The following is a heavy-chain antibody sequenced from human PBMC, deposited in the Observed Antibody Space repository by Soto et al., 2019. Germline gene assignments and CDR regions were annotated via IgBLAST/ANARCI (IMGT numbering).Heavy chain of an antibody. CDR1: GGSISSGGYS. CDR2: IYHSGST. Sequence: QLQLQESGSGLVKPSQTLSLTCAVSGGSISSGGYSWSWIRQPPGKGLDWIGYIYHSGSTYYNPSLKSRVTISVDRSKNQFSLKLSSVTAADTAVYYCARDYGDNGDAFDIWGQGTMVTVSS. J-gene: IGHJ3*02. CDR3: ARDYGDNGDAFDI. D-gene: IGHD4-17*01. V-gene: IGHV4-30-2*01.